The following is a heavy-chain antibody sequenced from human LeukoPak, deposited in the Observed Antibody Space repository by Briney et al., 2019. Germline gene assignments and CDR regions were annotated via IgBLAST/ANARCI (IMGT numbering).Heavy chain of an antibody. J-gene: IGHJ3*02. CDR2: INPNSGGT. D-gene: IGHD3/OR15-3a*01. V-gene: IGHV1-2*02. Sequence: ASVKVSCKASGYTFTGYYMHWVRQAPGQGLEWMGWINPNSGGTNYAQKLQGRVTMTTDTSTSTAYMELRSLRSDDTAVYYCARDPGTGPYFDDAFDIWGQGTMVTVSS. CDR3: ARDPGTGPYFDDAFDI. CDR1: GYTFTGYY.